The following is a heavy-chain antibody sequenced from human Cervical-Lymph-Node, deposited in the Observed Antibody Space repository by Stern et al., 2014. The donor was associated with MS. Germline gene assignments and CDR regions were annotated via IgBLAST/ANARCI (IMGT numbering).Heavy chain of an antibody. CDR3: ARHVQGFDY. CDR2: LYPYDSDT. Sequence: EVQLVESGAEVKKPGESLKLSCKLSGYSFTIYYIAWVRQLPGKGLEWMGVLYPYDSDTTYSPSFQVQVTISADKSIATAFLQWSSLRASDTAMYYCARHVQGFDYWGQGALVTVSS. V-gene: IGHV5-51*01. J-gene: IGHJ4*02. CDR1: GYSFTIYY.